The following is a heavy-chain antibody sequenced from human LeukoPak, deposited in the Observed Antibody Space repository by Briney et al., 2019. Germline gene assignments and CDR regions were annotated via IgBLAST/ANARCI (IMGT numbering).Heavy chain of an antibody. V-gene: IGHV3-30*18. D-gene: IGHD2-2*01. Sequence: GGSLRLSCEASGFTFSSYGMHWVRQAPGKGLEWVAVISYDGSNKYYADSVKGRFTISRDNSKNTLYLQMNSLRAEDTAVYYCAKDQGYQLLFTVLYYYGMDVWGQGTTVTVSS. CDR1: GFTFSSYG. J-gene: IGHJ6*02. CDR3: AKDQGYQLLFTVLYYYGMDV. CDR2: ISYDGSNK.